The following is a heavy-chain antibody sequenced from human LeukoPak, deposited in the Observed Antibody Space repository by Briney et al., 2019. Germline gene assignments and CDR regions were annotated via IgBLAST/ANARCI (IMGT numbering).Heavy chain of an antibody. J-gene: IGHJ6*02. CDR2: IYTSGST. V-gene: IGHV4-4*07. D-gene: IGHD3-10*01. CDR3: ARQYFGSGKYYYAMGV. Sequence: PSETLSLTCTVSGGSISNHYWSWIRQPAGKGLEWIGRIYTSGSTNYNPSLKSRVTMSVDTSKNQFSLQLSSVTAADTAVYYCARQYFGSGKYYYAMGVWGQGTTVTVSS. CDR1: GGSISNHY.